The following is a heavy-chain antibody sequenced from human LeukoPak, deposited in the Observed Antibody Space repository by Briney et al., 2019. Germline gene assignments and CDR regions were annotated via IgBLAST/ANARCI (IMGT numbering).Heavy chain of an antibody. Sequence: GRSLRLSCAASGFTFSNYGMHWVRQAPGKGLEWVALIWFDGSNQYYADSVKGRFTISRDNSKNTLYLQMNSLRAEDTAVYYCAVAVAGPYYFDYWGQGTLVTVSS. CDR3: AVAVAGPYYFDY. J-gene: IGHJ4*02. V-gene: IGHV3-33*01. CDR1: GFTFSNYG. D-gene: IGHD6-19*01. CDR2: IWFDGSNQ.